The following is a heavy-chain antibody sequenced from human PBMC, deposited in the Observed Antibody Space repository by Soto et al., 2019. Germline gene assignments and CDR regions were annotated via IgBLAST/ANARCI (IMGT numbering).Heavy chain of an antibody. CDR3: ARWGTTGGLDV. D-gene: IGHD3-16*01. V-gene: IGHV3-30*19. CDR2: TSYDGSNK. Sequence: QVQLVESGGGVVQPGTSLRLSCVGSGFTFRSFVIHWVRQAPGKGLEWVALTSYDGSNKYYDDSVKGRFTISRGNSRNTVDLQMDSLRLEDGALYYCARWGTTGGLDVWGQGTLVSVSS. J-gene: IGHJ4*02. CDR1: GFTFRSFV.